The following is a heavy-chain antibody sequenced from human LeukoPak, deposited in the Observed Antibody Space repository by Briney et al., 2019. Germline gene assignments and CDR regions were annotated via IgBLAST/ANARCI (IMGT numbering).Heavy chain of an antibody. CDR2: IYYSGST. Sequence: PSETLSLTCTVSGGSISSSSYYWGWIRQPPGKGLEWIGSIYYSGSTYYNPSLKSRVTISVDTSKNQFSLKLSSVTAADTAVYYCARWGIAVVEGMDVWGQGTTVTVSS. D-gene: IGHD6-19*01. CDR1: GGSISSSSYY. V-gene: IGHV4-39*07. J-gene: IGHJ6*02. CDR3: ARWGIAVVEGMDV.